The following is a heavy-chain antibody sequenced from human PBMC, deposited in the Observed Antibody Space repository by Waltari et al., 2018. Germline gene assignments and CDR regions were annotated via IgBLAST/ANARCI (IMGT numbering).Heavy chain of an antibody. CDR2: VFYSGST. Sequence: QLQLQESGPGLVKPSESLSLTCSVPGCSLISSDYYWGWIRQPPGKGLEWIANVFYSGSTYYNPSLRSRVTISVDTSKNQFYLKVTSLSAADTAVYYCARVYNTIDYWGQGTLVTVSS. CDR3: ARVYNTIDY. D-gene: IGHD1-20*01. V-gene: IGHV4-39*07. J-gene: IGHJ4*02. CDR1: GCSLISSDYY.